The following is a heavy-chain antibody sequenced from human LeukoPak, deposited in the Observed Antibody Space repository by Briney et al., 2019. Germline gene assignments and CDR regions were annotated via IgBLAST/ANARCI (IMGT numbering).Heavy chain of an antibody. CDR3: ARDRLEAVTDDDYFDY. CDR2: IWYDGSNK. Sequence: GGSLRLSCAASGFTFSNHGMHWVRQAPGKGPEWVALIWYDGSNKYYGDSVKGRFTISRDNSKNTAYLQMNSLRAEDTGVYYCARDRLEAVTDDDYFDYWGQGTLVTVSS. V-gene: IGHV3-33*01. J-gene: IGHJ4*02. CDR1: GFTFSNHG. D-gene: IGHD2-21*02.